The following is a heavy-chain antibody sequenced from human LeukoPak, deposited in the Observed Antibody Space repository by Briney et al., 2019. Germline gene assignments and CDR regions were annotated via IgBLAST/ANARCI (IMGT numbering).Heavy chain of an antibody. D-gene: IGHD1-7*01. CDR3: ARGAAGTTPDYYYFGLDV. CDR2: IYPGDSDT. Sequence: GESLKISCKGSGYRFTDYWIGWVRQMPGEGLEWMGIIYPGDSDTRYSPPFQGQVTISADKSINTAHLQWSSLKASDTAMYYCARGAAGTTPDYYYFGLDVWGQGTTVRVSS. J-gene: IGHJ6*02. CDR1: GYRFTDYW. V-gene: IGHV5-51*01.